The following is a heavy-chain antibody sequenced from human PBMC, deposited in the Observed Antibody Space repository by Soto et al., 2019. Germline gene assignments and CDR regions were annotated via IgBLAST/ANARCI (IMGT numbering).Heavy chain of an antibody. CDR2: IYHSGST. CDR1: GGSFSGYY. V-gene: IGHV4-34*01. Sequence: TSETLSLTCAVYGGSFSGYYWRWIRQPPGKGLEWIGDIYHSGSTNYNPSLESRVTISVDTSKNQFSLKLSSVTAADTAVYYCARGGVDIVIGDWFDPWGQGTLVTVSS. CDR3: ARGGVDIVIGDWFDP. J-gene: IGHJ5*02. D-gene: IGHD5-12*01.